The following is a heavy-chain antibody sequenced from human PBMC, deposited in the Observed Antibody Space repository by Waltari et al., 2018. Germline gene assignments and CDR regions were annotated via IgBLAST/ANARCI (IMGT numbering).Heavy chain of an antibody. D-gene: IGHD3-22*01. CDR2: IYCGVST. CDR1: GFTFSSYA. J-gene: IGHJ4*02. CDR3: AKAAYYYDS. Sequence: EVQLLESGGGLVQPGGSLRLSCAASGFTFSSYAMSWVRQAPGKGLDVVSVIYCGVSTYYDNSVKGRFTISRDNSKNTLYLQMNSLRAEDTAVYYCAKAAYYYDSCGQGTLVTVSS. V-gene: IGHV3-23*03.